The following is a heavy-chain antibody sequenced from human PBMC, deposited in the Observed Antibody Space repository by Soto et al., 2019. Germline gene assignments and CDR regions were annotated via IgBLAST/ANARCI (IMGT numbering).Heavy chain of an antibody. Sequence: GGSLRLSCRASGFTFKNYAMTWVRKCPGKGLQWVSLMTGGGTTDYADSAKGRFIISRDNSKNTLNLQMHNLRADDTALSYCAKLKGGLGRFYGLDAWGQGTMVTVSS. CDR2: MTGGGTT. CDR1: GFTFKNYA. D-gene: IGHD3-3*01. V-gene: IGHV3-23*01. J-gene: IGHJ6*02. CDR3: AKLKGGLGRFYGLDA.